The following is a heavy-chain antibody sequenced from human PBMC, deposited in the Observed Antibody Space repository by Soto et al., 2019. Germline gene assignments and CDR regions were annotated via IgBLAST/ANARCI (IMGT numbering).Heavy chain of an antibody. CDR1: GGSISSYY. CDR2: IYYSRST. D-gene: IGHD1-26*01. Sequence: SETLSLTCTVSGGSISSYYWSWIRQPPGKGLEWIGYIYYSRSTNYNPSLKSRVTISVDTSKNQFSLKLSSVTAADTAVYYCARLSSSGSTGGSFDYWGQGTLVTVSS. V-gene: IGHV4-59*01. CDR3: ARLSSSGSTGGSFDY. J-gene: IGHJ4*02.